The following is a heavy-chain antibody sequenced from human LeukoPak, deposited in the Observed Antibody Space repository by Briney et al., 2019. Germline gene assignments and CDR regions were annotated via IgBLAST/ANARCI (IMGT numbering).Heavy chain of an antibody. CDR1: RGSITDYY. V-gene: IGHV4-59*03. D-gene: IGHD3-10*01. Sequence: PLETLSLTCKVSRGSITDYYWSWIRQPPGKGLEWIAFVHHTGTTSYRPSLRSRATIFLDTSTNQFSLKLSSVTAADTGMYFCATGGDGSKWFGRWGQGTLVTVSS. CDR2: VHHTGTT. J-gene: IGHJ4*02. CDR3: ATGGDGSKWFGR.